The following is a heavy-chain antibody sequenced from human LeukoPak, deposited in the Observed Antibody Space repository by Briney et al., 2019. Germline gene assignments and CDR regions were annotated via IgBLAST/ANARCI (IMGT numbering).Heavy chain of an antibody. CDR2: IWYDGSNK. J-gene: IGHJ3*02. V-gene: IGHV3-33*01. D-gene: IGHD4-17*01. CDR3: ARDEYYGGNNQGAFDI. Sequence: GGSLRLSCAASGFTFSSYGMHWVRRAPGKGLEWVAVIWYDGSNKYYADSVKGRFTISRDNSKNTLYLQMNSLRAEDTAVYYCARDEYYGGNNQGAFDIWGQGTMVTVSS. CDR1: GFTFSSYG.